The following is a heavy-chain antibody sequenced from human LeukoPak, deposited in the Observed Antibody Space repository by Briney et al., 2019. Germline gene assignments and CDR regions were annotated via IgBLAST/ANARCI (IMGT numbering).Heavy chain of an antibody. Sequence: GASVKVSCKASGYTFSSYAISWVRQAPGQGLEWMGGIIPIFGTANYAQKFQGRVTITADESTSTAYMELSSLRSEDTAVYYCARGPTEEYYYYMDVWGKGTTVTISS. CDR1: GYTFSSYA. CDR2: IIPIFGTA. CDR3: ARGPTEEYYYYMDV. V-gene: IGHV1-69*13. J-gene: IGHJ6*03.